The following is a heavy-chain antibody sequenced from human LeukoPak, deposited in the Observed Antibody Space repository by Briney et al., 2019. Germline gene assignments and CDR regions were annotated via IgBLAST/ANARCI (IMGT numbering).Heavy chain of an antibody. J-gene: IGHJ6*03. CDR1: GFTFSSYG. V-gene: IGHV3-30*02. CDR3: AKDPSSWLNSYYYYYMDV. D-gene: IGHD2-2*01. Sequence: GGSLRLSCAASGFTFSSYGMHWVRQAPGKGLEWVAFIRYDGSNKYYADSVKGRFTISRDNSKNTLYLQMNSLRAEDTAVYYCAKDPSSWLNSYYYYYMDVWGKGTTVTVSS. CDR2: IRYDGSNK.